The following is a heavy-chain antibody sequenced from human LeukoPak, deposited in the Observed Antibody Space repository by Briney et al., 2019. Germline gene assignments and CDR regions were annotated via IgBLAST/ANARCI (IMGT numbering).Heavy chain of an antibody. CDR1: GFTFSSYV. Sequence: GGSLRLSCAASGFTFSSYVMTWVRQAPGKGLEWVSLISGSGDTTYYADSVRGRFTVSRDNSKNTLYLHMNSLRAEDTAVYYCAKENRFYDVLTGYYTGMNGRWFDPWGQGTLVTVSS. CDR3: AKENRFYDVLTGYYTGMNGRWFDP. D-gene: IGHD3-9*01. CDR2: ISGSGDTT. J-gene: IGHJ5*02. V-gene: IGHV3-23*01.